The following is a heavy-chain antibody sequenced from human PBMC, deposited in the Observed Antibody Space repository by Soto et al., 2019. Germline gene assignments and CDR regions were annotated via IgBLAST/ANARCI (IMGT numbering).Heavy chain of an antibody. CDR3: AKVAGTTGQNLDYYYMDV. D-gene: IGHD1-7*01. Sequence: PGGSLRLSCAASGFTFSSYAMSWVRQAPGKGLEWVSAISGSGGTTYYADSVKGRFTISRDNSRNTLHLQMNSLRAEDTAIYYCAKVAGTTGQNLDYYYMDVWRKGTTVTVSS. CDR1: GFTFSSYA. J-gene: IGHJ6*03. V-gene: IGHV3-23*01. CDR2: ISGSGGTT.